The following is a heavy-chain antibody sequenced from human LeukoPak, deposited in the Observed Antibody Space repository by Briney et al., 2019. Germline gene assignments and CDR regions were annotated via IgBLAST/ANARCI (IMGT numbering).Heavy chain of an antibody. D-gene: IGHD1-26*01. Sequence: GGSLRLSCAASGFTFDDYAMHWVWQAPGKGLEWVSGISWNSGSIGYADSVKGRFTISRDNAKNSLYLQMNSLRAEDTALYYCAKSGSYYLGAFDIWGQGTMVTVSS. CDR2: ISWNSGSI. J-gene: IGHJ3*02. CDR1: GFTFDDYA. V-gene: IGHV3-9*01. CDR3: AKSGSYYLGAFDI.